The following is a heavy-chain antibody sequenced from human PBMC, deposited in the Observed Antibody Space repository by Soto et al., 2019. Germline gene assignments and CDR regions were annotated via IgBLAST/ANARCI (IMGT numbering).Heavy chain of an antibody. V-gene: IGHV1-69*12. D-gene: IGHD3-3*01. CDR2: IIPIFGTA. J-gene: IGHJ6*02. Sequence: QVQLVQSGAEVKKPGSSVKVSCKASGGTFSSYAISWVRQAPGQGLEWMGGIIPIFGTANYAQKFQGRVTITADESTSTAYMELSSLRSEDTAVYYCARANLRGDIEWLSSYYYYGMDVWGHGTTVTVSS. CDR3: ARANLRGDIEWLSSYYYYGMDV. CDR1: GGTFSSYA.